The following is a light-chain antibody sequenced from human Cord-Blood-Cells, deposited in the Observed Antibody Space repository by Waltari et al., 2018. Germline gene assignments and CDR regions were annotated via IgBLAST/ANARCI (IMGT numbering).Light chain of an antibody. CDR1: QSISSY. V-gene: IGKV1-39*01. CDR3: QQSYSTPYT. J-gene: IGKJ2*01. Sequence: DIKMTQSPSSLSASVGDRVTITCRASQSISSYLNWYQQKPGKAPKLLIYATSRLPSGVPSRFSGSGSGTDFTLTISSLQPEDFATYYCQQSYSTPYTFGQGTKLEIK. CDR2: ATS.